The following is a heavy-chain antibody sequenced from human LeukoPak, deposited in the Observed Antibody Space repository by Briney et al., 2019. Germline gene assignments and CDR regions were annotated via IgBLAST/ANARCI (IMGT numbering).Heavy chain of an antibody. V-gene: IGHV1-24*01. CDR1: GYTLTELS. J-gene: IGHJ4*02. D-gene: IGHD6-19*01. Sequence: ASVKVSCKVSGYTLTELSMHWVRQAPGKGLEWMGGFDPEDGETIYAQKFHGRVTMTEDTSTDTAYMELSSLRSEDTAVYYCATSVAGPYYFDYWGQGTLVSVSS. CDR2: FDPEDGET. CDR3: ATSVAGPYYFDY.